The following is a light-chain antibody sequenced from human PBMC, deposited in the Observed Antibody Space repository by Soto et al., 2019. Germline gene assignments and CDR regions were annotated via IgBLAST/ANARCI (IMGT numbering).Light chain of an antibody. CDR2: EVS. J-gene: IGLJ2*01. Sequence: QSVLTQPASVSGSPGQSITISCTGTSSDIGGYNYVSWYQQHPGKAPKLMIYEVSNRPSGVSNRFSGSKSGNTASLTISGLQAEDEADYYCSSYTSPSTLLLGGGTQLTVL. V-gene: IGLV2-14*01. CDR3: SSYTSPSTLL. CDR1: SSDIGGYNY.